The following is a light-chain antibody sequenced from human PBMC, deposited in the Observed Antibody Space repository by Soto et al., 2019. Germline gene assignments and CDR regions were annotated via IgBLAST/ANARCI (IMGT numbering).Light chain of an antibody. Sequence: QSALTQPASVSGSPGQSITISCTGTSSDVGAYNDFSWYQQHPTKATKLMIYDVNIRPSGASHRFSASTSGTTASLTISGLQAEDEADYYSTSWTTSTTMKFGGGTKLTVL. CDR1: SSDVGAYND. CDR3: TSWTTSTTMK. CDR2: DVN. J-gene: IGLJ2*01. V-gene: IGLV2-14*01.